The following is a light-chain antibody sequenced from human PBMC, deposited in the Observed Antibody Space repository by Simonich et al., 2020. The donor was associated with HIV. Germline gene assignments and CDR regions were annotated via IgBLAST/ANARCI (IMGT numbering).Light chain of an antibody. CDR2: RND. CDR3: AAWDDSLNGSGWV. CDR1: SSNIGSST. Sequence: QSVLTQPPSASGTPGQRVTISCSGSSSNIGSSTVNWYQQLPGTAPKLLIYRNDQRPSGVPDRFSGSKAGTSASLAISGLQSEDEADYYCAAWDDSLNGSGWVFGGGTKLTVL. J-gene: IGLJ3*02. V-gene: IGLV1-44*01.